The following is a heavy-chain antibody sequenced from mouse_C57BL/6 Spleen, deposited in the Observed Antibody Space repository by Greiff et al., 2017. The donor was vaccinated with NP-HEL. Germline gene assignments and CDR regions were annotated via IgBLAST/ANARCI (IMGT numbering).Heavy chain of an antibody. V-gene: IGHV2-3*01. CDR2: IWGDGST. CDR1: GFSLTSYG. CDR3: ATSRRSYAMDY. J-gene: IGHJ4*01. Sequence: VKLMESGPGLVAPSQSLSITCTVSGFSLTSYGVSWVRQPPGKGLEWLGVIWGDGSTHYHSALISRLSISKDNSKSQVFLKLNSLQTDDTATYYCATSRRSYAMDYWGQGTSVTVSS.